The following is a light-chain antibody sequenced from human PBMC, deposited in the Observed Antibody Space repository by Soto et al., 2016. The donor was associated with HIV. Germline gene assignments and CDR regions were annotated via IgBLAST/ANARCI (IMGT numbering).Light chain of an antibody. CDR1: NIGSKS. Sequence: SYELPQPPSVSVAPGKTARITCGGNNIGSKSVHWYQQKPGQAPVLVVYDDSDRPSRIPERFSGSNTGNTATLTISRVEVGDEADYHCQVWDSSSDHVVFGGGTQLTVL. CDR2: DDS. V-gene: IGLV3-21*03. CDR3: QVWDSSSDHVV. J-gene: IGLJ7*01.